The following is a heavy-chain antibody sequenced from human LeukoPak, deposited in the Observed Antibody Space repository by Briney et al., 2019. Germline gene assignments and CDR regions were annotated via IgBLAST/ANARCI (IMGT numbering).Heavy chain of an antibody. D-gene: IGHD6-6*01. CDR3: ARVLEYSSSEDYFDY. CDR2: INWNGGST. V-gene: IGHV3-20*04. CDR1: GFTFDDYG. J-gene: IGHJ4*02. Sequence: PGGSLRLSCAASGFTFDDYGMSWVRQAPGKGLEWVSGINWNGGSTGYANSVKGRFTISRDNAKNSLYLQMNSLRAEDTALYYCARVLEYSSSEDYFDYWGQGTLVTVSS.